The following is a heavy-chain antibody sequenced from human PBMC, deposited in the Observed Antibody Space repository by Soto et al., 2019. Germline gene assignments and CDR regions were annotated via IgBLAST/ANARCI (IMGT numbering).Heavy chain of an antibody. D-gene: IGHD5-12*01. J-gene: IGHJ4*02. V-gene: IGHV4-31*03. CDR3: SRVLKSGYGRSVAEYYFDR. CDR1: GGSISSVGYY. CDR2: IYHSGST. Sequence: SETLSLTCTVSGGSISSVGYYWGWIRQHPGKGMEWIGYIYHSGSTYYNPSLKSRVTISIDTSENQFSLRLSSVTAADTAVYYCSRVLKSGYGRSVAEYYFDRWGQGTLVTVSS.